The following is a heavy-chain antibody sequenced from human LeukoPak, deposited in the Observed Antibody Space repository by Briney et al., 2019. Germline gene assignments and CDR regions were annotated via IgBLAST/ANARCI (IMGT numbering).Heavy chain of an antibody. J-gene: IGHJ5*02. CDR2: INPNSGGT. D-gene: IGHD4-17*01. CDR3: ARGASGVYTVTTSWFDP. CDR1: GYTFTGYY. V-gene: IGHV1-2*02. Sequence: ASVKVSCKASGYTFTGYYMHWVRQAPGQGLEWMGWINPNSGGTNYAQKFQGRVTMTRDTSISTAYMELSRLRSDDTAVYYCARGASGVYTVTTSWFDPWGQGTLITVSS.